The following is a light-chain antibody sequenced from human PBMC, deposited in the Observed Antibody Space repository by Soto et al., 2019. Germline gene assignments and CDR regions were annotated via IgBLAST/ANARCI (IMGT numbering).Light chain of an antibody. Sequence: EIVMTQSPATLSVSPGERATLSCRASQSVSSNLAWYQQKPGQTPKLLIYVASTSPTGIPDRFSGSGSETDFTLTISSLQSEDFAVYYCQQYNVWPLTFGGGTKVQFK. CDR2: VAS. J-gene: IGKJ4*01. CDR3: QQYNVWPLT. CDR1: QSVSSN. V-gene: IGKV3-15*01.